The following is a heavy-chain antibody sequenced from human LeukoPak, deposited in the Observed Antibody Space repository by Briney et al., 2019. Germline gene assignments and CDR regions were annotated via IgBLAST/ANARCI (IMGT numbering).Heavy chain of an antibody. Sequence: PGGSLRLSCAASGFTFDDYAMHWVRQAPGKGLEWVSGIIWNSGSIGYADSVKGRFTISRDNSKNTLYLQMNSLRAEDTAVYYCARDGYGYNYMDVWGKGTTVTVSS. CDR3: ARDGYGYNYMDV. V-gene: IGHV3-9*01. D-gene: IGHD5-12*01. CDR2: IIWNSGSI. CDR1: GFTFDDYA. J-gene: IGHJ6*03.